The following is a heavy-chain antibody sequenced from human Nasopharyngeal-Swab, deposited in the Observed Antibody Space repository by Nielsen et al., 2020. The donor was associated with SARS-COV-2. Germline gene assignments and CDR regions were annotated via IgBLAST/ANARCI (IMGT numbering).Heavy chain of an antibody. V-gene: IGHV3-21*01. J-gene: IGHJ4*02. D-gene: IGHD4-23*01. CDR3: ARGWLPRNDYVGFDY. CDR2: ISSSSSYI. CDR1: GFTVSSNH. Sequence: GESLKISCAASGFTVSSNHMNWVRQAPGKGLEWVSSISSSSSYIYYADSVKGRFTISRDNSKNTLYLQMNSLRAEDTAVYYCARGWLPRNDYVGFDYWGQGTLVTVSS.